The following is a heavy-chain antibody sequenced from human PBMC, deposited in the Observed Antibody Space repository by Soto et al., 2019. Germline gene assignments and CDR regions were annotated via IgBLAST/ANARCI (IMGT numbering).Heavy chain of an antibody. CDR3: ARAHKIVLMVYVLTGGWFDP. Sequence: QVQLQQWGAGLLKPSETLSLTCAVYGGSFSGYYWSWIRQPPGKGLEWIGEINHSGSTNYNPSLKSRVTISVDTSKNQFSLKLSSVAAADTAVYYCARAHKIVLMVYVLTGGWFDPWGQGTLVTVSS. J-gene: IGHJ5*02. CDR2: INHSGST. D-gene: IGHD2-8*01. V-gene: IGHV4-34*01. CDR1: GGSFSGYY.